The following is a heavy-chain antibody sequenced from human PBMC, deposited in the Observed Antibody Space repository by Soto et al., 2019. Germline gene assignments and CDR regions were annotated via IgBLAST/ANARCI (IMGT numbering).Heavy chain of an antibody. J-gene: IGHJ4*02. Sequence: EVQLVESGGGLVQPGRSLRLSCAASGFTFDDYAMHWVRQVPGKGLEWVSAINYNSATIVYADSVKGRFTISRDNAKNSLYLQMNSLRPEDTALYYCATSDYGDYDGSFDYWGQGTLVTVSS. V-gene: IGHV3-9*01. CDR3: ATSDYGDYDGSFDY. D-gene: IGHD4-17*01. CDR1: GFTFDDYA. CDR2: INYNSATI.